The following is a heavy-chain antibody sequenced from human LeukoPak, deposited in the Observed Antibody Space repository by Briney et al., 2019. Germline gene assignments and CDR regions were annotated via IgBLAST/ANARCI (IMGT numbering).Heavy chain of an antibody. V-gene: IGHV3-21*01. CDR1: GFTFSSYS. J-gene: IGHJ3*02. CDR3: AKPYDSRGYYLNFDAFDI. Sequence: PGGSLRLSCGASGFTFSSYSMNWVRQAPGKGLEWVSSISSSSSYIYYADSVKGRFTISRDNAKNSLYLQMNSLRAEDTAVYYCAKPYDSRGYYLNFDAFDIWGQGTMVTVPS. CDR2: ISSSSSYI. D-gene: IGHD3-22*01.